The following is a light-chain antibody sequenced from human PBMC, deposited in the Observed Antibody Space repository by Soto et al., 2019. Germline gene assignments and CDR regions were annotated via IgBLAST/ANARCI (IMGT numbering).Light chain of an antibody. CDR3: QSYDTSLRRYV. Sequence: QSVLTQPPSVSGAPGQRVTIFCTGSSSNIGARYAVQWYQQLPGTAPKLLIYGNNNRPSGVPDRFSGSKSGTSASLAITGLQAEDEADYYCQSYDTSLRRYVLGAGTKVTVL. CDR1: SSNIGARYA. V-gene: IGLV1-40*01. CDR2: GNN. J-gene: IGLJ1*01.